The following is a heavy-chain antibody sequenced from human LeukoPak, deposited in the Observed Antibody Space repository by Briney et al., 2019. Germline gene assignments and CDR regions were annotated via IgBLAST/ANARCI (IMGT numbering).Heavy chain of an antibody. D-gene: IGHD1-26*01. CDR3: ARDVGGSLDY. Sequence: PGGSLRLSCAASGFTFPTYWMAWVRQAPGKGLEWVANIKGDESARHQADSVKGRFTISRDNTQNSVYLQMSSLRGEDTAVYYCARDVGGSLDYWGPGTLVTVSS. CDR2: IKGDESAR. V-gene: IGHV3-7*01. J-gene: IGHJ4*02. CDR1: GFTFPTYW.